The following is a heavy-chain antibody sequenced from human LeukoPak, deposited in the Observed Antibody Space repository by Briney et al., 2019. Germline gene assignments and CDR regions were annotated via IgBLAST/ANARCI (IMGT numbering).Heavy chain of an antibody. V-gene: IGHV4-59*01. D-gene: IGHD3/OR15-3a*01. Sequence: SESLSLTCTVSGGSFSRFYWGWIRQPPGKGLEYIGYIYNSGSTNYNPSLKSRVTISVATSKKQFSLQLNSVTSADTAVYYCARVRSDTTLDGDYFDYWGQGTLVIVSS. J-gene: IGHJ4*02. CDR1: GGSFSRFY. CDR2: IYNSGST. CDR3: ARVRSDTTLDGDYFDY.